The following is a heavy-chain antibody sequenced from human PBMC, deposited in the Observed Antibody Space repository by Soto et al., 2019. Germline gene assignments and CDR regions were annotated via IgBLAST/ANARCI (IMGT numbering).Heavy chain of an antibody. CDR1: GFSLNNARMG. J-gene: IGHJ3*02. CDR2: IFSNDEE. Sequence: QVTLKESGPVLVKATETLTLTCTVSGFSLNNARMGVSWIRQPPGKAPEWLAHIFSNDEESYSTSLKSRLTSSKDTSKSQVVLTMTNMDPVDTATYYCARMQYFFYDTGYYYVVEDAFDIWGQGTPVTVSS. D-gene: IGHD3-22*01. V-gene: IGHV2-26*01. CDR3: ARMQYFFYDTGYYYVVEDAFDI.